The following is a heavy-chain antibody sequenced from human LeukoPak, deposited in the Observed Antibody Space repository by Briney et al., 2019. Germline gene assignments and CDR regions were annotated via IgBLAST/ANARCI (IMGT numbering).Heavy chain of an antibody. Sequence: GGSLRLSCAASGFTFRSCAMSWVRQAPGKGLEWVSIISSTGDGSKHADSVKGRFTISRDNSKNTLYLQMNSLRAEDTAVYYCATLRGVVPAAIRSGYWGQGTLVTVSS. D-gene: IGHD2-2*01. V-gene: IGHV3-23*01. CDR2: ISSTGDGS. CDR1: GFTFRSCA. CDR3: ATLRGVVPAAIRSGY. J-gene: IGHJ4*02.